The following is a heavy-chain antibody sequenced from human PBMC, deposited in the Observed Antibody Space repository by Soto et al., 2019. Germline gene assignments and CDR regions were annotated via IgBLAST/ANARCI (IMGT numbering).Heavy chain of an antibody. CDR2: ISTYYGNT. V-gene: IGHV1-18*01. J-gene: IGHJ6*02. Sequence: ASVKVSCKASGYTFISYEITWVRQAPGQGPEWMGWISTYYGNTNYAQKLQGRVTMTTDTSTSTAYMELRSLRSDDTAVYYCARWTTNYGMDVWGQGTTVTVSS. CDR3: ARWTTNYGMDV. CDR1: GYTFISYE.